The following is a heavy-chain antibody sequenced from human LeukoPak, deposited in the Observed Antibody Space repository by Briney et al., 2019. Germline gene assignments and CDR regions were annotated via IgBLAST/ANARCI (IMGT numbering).Heavy chain of an antibody. Sequence: ASVKVSCKASGYTFTSYGISWVRQAPGQGLEWMGWISAYNGNTNYAQKLQGRVTMTTDTSTSTAYMELRSLRSDDTAVYYCARGTYYYDSSGYSILSFDIWGQGTMVTVSS. CDR3: ARGTYYYDSSGYSILSFDI. V-gene: IGHV1-18*01. D-gene: IGHD3-22*01. CDR2: ISAYNGNT. J-gene: IGHJ3*02. CDR1: GYTFTSYG.